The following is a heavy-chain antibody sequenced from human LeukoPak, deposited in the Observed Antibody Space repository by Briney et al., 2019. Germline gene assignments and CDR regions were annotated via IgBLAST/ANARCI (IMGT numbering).Heavy chain of an antibody. CDR1: GCTFTSYG. J-gene: IGHJ5*02. CDR2: ISAYNGNT. V-gene: IGHV1-18*01. Sequence: ASVKVSCKASGCTFTSYGISWVRQAPGQGLEWMGWISAYNGNTNYAQKLQGRVTMTTDTSTSTAYMELRSLRSDDTAVYYCARVRKRGNWFDPWGQGTLVTVSS. CDR3: ARVRKRGNWFDP.